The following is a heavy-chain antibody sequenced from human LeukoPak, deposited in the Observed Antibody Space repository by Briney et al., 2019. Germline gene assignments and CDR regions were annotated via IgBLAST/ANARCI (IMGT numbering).Heavy chain of an antibody. CDR1: GGTFSSYA. V-gene: IGHV1-69*13. CDR3: ASVGDWNHGYYFDY. CDR2: IIPIFGTA. Sequence: ASVKVSCKASGGTFSSYAISWVRQAPGQGLEWMGGIIPIFGTANYAQKFQGRVTITADESTSTAYMELSSLRSEDTAVYYCASVGDWNHGYYFDYWGQGTLVTASS. D-gene: IGHD1-1*01. J-gene: IGHJ4*02.